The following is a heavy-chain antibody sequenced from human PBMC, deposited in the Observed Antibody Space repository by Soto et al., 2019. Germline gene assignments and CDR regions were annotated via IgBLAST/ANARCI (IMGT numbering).Heavy chain of an antibody. CDR1: GCSVSSGSYY. J-gene: IGHJ5*02. V-gene: IGHV4-61*01. CDR2: IYYTGST. CDR3: ARYSPPKKSYDSNPGWFDP. Sequence: SETLSLTCTVSGCSVSSGSYYWSWIRQPPGKGLEWIGYIYYTGSTNYNPSLKSRVTMSLDTSRNEFSLSLSSVTAADAAVYFCARYSPPKKSYDSNPGWFDPWGQGTLVTVSS. D-gene: IGHD3-22*01.